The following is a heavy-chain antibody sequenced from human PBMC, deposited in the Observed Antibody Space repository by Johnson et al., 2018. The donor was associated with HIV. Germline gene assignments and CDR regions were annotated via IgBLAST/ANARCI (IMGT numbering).Heavy chain of an antibody. CDR2: ISNRGSTK. CDR3: ARGGSYVFDI. Sequence: VQLVESGGGVVQPGRSVRLSCAASGFIFSSYGMHWVRQAPGKGLEWVAYISNRGSTKYHADSVRGRFSISRDNTKNSLYLQMSSLRAEDTAVYYCARGGSYVFDIWGRGTMVTVSS. D-gene: IGHD1-26*01. V-gene: IGHV3-48*03. CDR1: GFIFSSYG. J-gene: IGHJ3*02.